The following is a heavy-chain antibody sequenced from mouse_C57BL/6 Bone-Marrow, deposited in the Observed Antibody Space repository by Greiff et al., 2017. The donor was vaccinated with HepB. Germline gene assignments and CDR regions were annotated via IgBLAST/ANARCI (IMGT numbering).Heavy chain of an antibody. CDR3: AFYYYGSSYGYAMDY. D-gene: IGHD1-1*01. J-gene: IGHJ4*01. CDR1: GYTFTDYY. V-gene: IGHV1-76*01. Sequence: QVHVKQSGAELVRPGASVKLSCKASGYTFTDYYINWVKQRPGQGLEWIARIYPGSGNTYYNEKFKGKATLTAEKSSSTAYMQLSSLTSEDSAVYFCAFYYYGSSYGYAMDYWGQGTSVTVSS. CDR2: IYPGSGNT.